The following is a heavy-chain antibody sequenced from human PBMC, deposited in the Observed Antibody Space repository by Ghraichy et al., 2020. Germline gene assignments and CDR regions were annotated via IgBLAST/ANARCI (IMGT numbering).Heavy chain of an antibody. CDR3: ARGGPVLRYFD. J-gene: IGHJ4*02. CDR2: INHSGST. Sequence: SETLSLTCAVYGGSFSGYYWSWIRQPPGKGLEWIGEINHSGSTNYNPSLKSRVTISVDTSKNQFSLKLSSVTAADTAVYYCARGGPVLRYFDWGQGTLVTVSS. V-gene: IGHV4-34*01. CDR1: GGSFSGYY. D-gene: IGHD3-9*01.